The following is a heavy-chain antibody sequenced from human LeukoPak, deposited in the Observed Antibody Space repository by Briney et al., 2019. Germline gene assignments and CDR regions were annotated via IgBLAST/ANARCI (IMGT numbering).Heavy chain of an antibody. V-gene: IGHV4-59*01. J-gene: IGHJ5*02. CDR2: IYYSGST. CDR1: GGSISSYY. D-gene: IGHD3-22*01. Sequence: SETLSLTCTVSGGSISSYYWSWIRQPPGKGLEWIGYIYYSGSTSYNPSLKSRVTISVDTSKNQFSLKLSSVTAADTAVYYCAREATYYYDSSGYYYGDWFDPWGQGTLVTVSS. CDR3: AREATYYYDSSGYYYGDWFDP.